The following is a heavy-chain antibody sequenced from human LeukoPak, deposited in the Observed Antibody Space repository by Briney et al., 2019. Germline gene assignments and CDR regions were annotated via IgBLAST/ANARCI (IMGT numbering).Heavy chain of an antibody. J-gene: IGHJ4*02. Sequence: SETLSLTCTVSGYSISSGYYWGWIRQPPGKGLEWIGSIYHSGSTYYNPSLKSRVTISVDTSKNQFSLKLSSVTAADTAVYYCAKARQLWSVFDYWGQGTLVTVSS. CDR2: IYHSGST. CDR1: GYSISSGYY. D-gene: IGHD5-18*01. CDR3: AKARQLWSVFDY. V-gene: IGHV4-38-2*02.